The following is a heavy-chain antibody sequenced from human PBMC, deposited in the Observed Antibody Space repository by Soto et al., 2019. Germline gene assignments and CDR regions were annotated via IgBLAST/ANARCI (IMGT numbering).Heavy chain of an antibody. D-gene: IGHD6-6*01. CDR3: AREVSSSSYYYFDY. Sequence: PSETLSLTCAVSGGSISSGGYSWSWIRQPPRKGLEWIGYIYHSGSTYYNPSLKSRVTISVDRSKNQFSLKLSSVTAADTAVYYCAREVSSSSYYYFDYWGQGTLVTVSS. CDR1: GGSISSGGYS. V-gene: IGHV4-30-2*01. CDR2: IYHSGST. J-gene: IGHJ4*02.